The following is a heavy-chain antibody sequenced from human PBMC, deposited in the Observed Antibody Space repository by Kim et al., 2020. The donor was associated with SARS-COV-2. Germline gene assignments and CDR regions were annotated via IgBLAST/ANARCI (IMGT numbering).Heavy chain of an antibody. CDR2: IYYSGST. Sequence: SETLSLTCTVSGGSISSSSYYWGWIRQPPGKGLEWIGSIYYSGSTYYNPSLKSRVTISVDTSKNQFSLKLSSVTAADTAVYYCARDAPLLLWFGGTTMSGMDVWGQGTTVTVSS. CDR1: GGSISSSSYY. D-gene: IGHD3-10*01. CDR3: ARDAPLLLWFGGTTMSGMDV. J-gene: IGHJ6*02. V-gene: IGHV4-39*07.